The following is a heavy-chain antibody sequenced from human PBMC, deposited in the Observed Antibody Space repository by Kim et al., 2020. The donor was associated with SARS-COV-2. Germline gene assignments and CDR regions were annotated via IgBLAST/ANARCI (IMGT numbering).Heavy chain of an antibody. V-gene: IGHV3-23*01. CDR2: ISGSSGST. J-gene: IGHJ4*02. D-gene: IGHD6-13*01. CDR3: ARMRRIAAAGPDY. CDR1: GFTFSSYA. Sequence: GGSLRLSCAASGFTFSSYAMSWVHQAPGKGLEWVSTISGSSGSTYYADSVQGRFTISRDISKNTLYLQMHSLRAEDTAVYYCARMRRIAAAGPDYWGQGTLVTVSS.